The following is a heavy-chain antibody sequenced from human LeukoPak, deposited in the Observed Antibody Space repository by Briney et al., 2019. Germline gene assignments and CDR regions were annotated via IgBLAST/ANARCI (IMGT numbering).Heavy chain of an antibody. CDR3: ARQDGYTSGDYFDY. CDR1: GYPISNAYY. CDR2: IYYSGST. D-gene: IGHD5-24*01. V-gene: IGHV4-61*01. J-gene: IGHJ4*02. Sequence: SETLSLTCAVSGYPISNAYYWVWIRQPPGKGLEWIGYIYYSGSTNYNPSLKSRVTISVDTSKNQFSLKLSSVTAADTAVYYCARQDGYTSGDYFDYWGQGTLVTVSS.